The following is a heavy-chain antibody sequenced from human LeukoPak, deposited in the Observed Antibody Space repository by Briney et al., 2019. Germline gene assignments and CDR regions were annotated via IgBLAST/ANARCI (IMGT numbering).Heavy chain of an antibody. V-gene: IGHV1-2*02. CDR2: INPNSGGT. Sequence: ASVTVSCKASEYTFSGYFIHWMRQASGQGLEWVGWINPNSGGTNYAQKLQGRVTLTRDTSAGTAYMDLSSLRSDDTAVYYCAQSIAVPRIPTFDVWGQGTVVAVSS. CDR3: AQSIAVPRIPTFDV. CDR1: EYTFSGYF. D-gene: IGHD6-19*01. J-gene: IGHJ3*01.